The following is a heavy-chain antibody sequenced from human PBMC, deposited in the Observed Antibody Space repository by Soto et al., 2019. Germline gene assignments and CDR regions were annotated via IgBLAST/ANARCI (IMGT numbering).Heavy chain of an antibody. CDR1: GYTFTAYA. D-gene: IGHD5-18*01. Sequence: ASVKVSCKASGYTFTAYAMDWVRQTPGQRLEWVGWINVGTGDTEYSQQFQGRVNITRDTSARTLYMELSSLRSEDTAVYYCARDVDTSMSAPLDYWGQRSLVTVSS. V-gene: IGHV1-3*01. J-gene: IGHJ4*02. CDR2: INVGTGDT. CDR3: ARDVDTSMSAPLDY.